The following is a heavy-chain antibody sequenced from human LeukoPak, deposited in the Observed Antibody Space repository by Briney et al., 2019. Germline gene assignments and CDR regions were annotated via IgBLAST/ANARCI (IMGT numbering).Heavy chain of an antibody. CDR2: IKSKHDGATT. CDR1: GFPFANTW. V-gene: IGHV3-15*01. CDR3: ATVIFVCSAFDI. D-gene: IGHD3-16*02. Sequence: GGSLRLSCSASGFPFANTWMTWVRQAPGKGLEWVGRIKSKHDGATTDYAAPVKGRFTISGDDSKNTLYLQMTSLNAEDSAVYFCATVIFVCSAFDIWGQGTVVTVSS. J-gene: IGHJ3*02.